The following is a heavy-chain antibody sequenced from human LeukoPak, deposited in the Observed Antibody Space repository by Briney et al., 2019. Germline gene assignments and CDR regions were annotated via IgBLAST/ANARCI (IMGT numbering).Heavy chain of an antibody. CDR2: IYTSGST. J-gene: IGHJ4*02. Sequence: PSETLSLTCTVSGGSISSYYWSWVRQPAGKGLEWIGRIYTSGSTNYNPSLKSRVTMSVDTSKNQFSLKLSSVTAADTAVYYCARERMYSSGWYVDYWGQGTLVTVSS. D-gene: IGHD6-19*01. CDR3: ARERMYSSGWYVDY. CDR1: GGSISSYY. V-gene: IGHV4-4*07.